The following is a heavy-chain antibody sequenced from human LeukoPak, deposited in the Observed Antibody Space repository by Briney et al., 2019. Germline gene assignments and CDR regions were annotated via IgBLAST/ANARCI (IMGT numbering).Heavy chain of an antibody. CDR3: ARAQGYCSSTSCYVYYYDSSGYSGFDY. V-gene: IGHV4-39*01. J-gene: IGHJ4*02. Sequence: PSETLSLTCTVSGGSISSSSYYWGWIRQPPGKGLEWIGSIYYSGSTYYNPSLKSRVTISVDTSKNQFSLKLSSVTAADTAVYYCARAQGYCSSTSCYVYYYDSSGYSGFDYWGQGTLVTVSS. CDR1: GGSISSSSYY. CDR2: IYYSGST. D-gene: IGHD2-2*01.